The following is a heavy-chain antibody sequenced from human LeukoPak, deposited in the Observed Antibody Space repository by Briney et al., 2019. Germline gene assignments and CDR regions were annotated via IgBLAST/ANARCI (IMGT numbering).Heavy chain of an antibody. CDR2: IIPIFGTA. J-gene: IGHJ4*02. Sequence: SVKVSCKASGGTFSSYAISWVRQAPGQGLEWMGGIIPIFGTANYAQKFQGRVTITADESTSTAYMELSSLRSEDTAVYYCARDSNDLTYYYDSSGSEFDYWGQGTLVTVSS. V-gene: IGHV1-69*13. CDR1: GGTFSSYA. D-gene: IGHD3-22*01. CDR3: ARDSNDLTYYYDSSGSEFDY.